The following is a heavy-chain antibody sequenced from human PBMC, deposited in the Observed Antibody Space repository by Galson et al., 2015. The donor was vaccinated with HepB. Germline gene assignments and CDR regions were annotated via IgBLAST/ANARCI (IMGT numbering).Heavy chain of an antibody. J-gene: IGHJ2*01. CDR3: ARVYFGSGRSSAYWDFDL. CDR2: ISSTGTTM. D-gene: IGHD3-10*01. Sequence: SLRLSCAASGFTFSSYTMNWVRQAPGKGLESVSYISSTGTTMYYADSAKGRFTISRDNAQNSLYLQMNSLRDEDTAVYYCARVYFGSGRSSAYWDFDLWGRGALVTVSS. CDR1: GFTFSSYT. V-gene: IGHV3-48*02.